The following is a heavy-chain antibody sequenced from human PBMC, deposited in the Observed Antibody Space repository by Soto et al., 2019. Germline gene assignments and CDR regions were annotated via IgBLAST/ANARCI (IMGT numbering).Heavy chain of an antibody. Sequence: EVQLVESGGGLVQPGGSLRLSCAASGFTVSTNFMTWVRQAPGKGLEWVSVIYSAGSTFYADSVKGRFTITRDSSKNTLYFQLNSLKAEDTAVYYCARARMQLWPNYYDDGLDVWGQGTTVIVSS. J-gene: IGHJ6*02. CDR3: ARARMQLWPNYYDDGLDV. V-gene: IGHV3-66*01. CDR2: IYSAGST. D-gene: IGHD5-18*01. CDR1: GFTVSTNF.